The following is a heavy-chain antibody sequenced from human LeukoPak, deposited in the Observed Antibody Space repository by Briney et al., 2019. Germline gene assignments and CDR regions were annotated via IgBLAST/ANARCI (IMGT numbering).Heavy chain of an antibody. CDR3: ARAGGYASSWAY. V-gene: IGHV3-7*01. CDR2: IKQDGSEK. J-gene: IGHJ4*02. CDR1: GFTFSSYW. Sequence: GGSLRLSCAASGFTFSSYWMSWVRQAPGKGLEWVANIKQDGSEKNYVDSVKGRFTISRDNAKNSLELQMNSLRDEDTAVYYCARAGGYASSWAYWGQGTLVTVSS. D-gene: IGHD5-12*01.